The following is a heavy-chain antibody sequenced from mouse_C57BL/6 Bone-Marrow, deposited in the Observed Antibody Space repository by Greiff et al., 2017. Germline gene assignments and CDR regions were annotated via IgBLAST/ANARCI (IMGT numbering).Heavy chain of an antibody. Sequence: QVQLQQPGAELVKPGASVKLSCKASGYTFTSSWMHWVKQRPGRGLEWIGRIDPNSCGTTYNEKFKSKATLTVDKPASTAYMQLRSLTSEDSAVYYCAREDYYYGSSPHWYFDVWGTGTTVTVSS. V-gene: IGHV1-72*01. CDR2: IDPNSCGT. J-gene: IGHJ1*03. D-gene: IGHD1-1*01. CDR3: AREDYYYGSSPHWYFDV. CDR1: GYTFTSSW.